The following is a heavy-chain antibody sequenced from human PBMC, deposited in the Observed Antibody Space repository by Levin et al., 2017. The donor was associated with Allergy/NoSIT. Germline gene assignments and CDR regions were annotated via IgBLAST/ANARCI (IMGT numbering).Heavy chain of an antibody. CDR1: GYTFTGYY. D-gene: IGHD2-15*01. CDR2: INPNSGGT. J-gene: IGHJ6*03. CDR3: ARTYCSGGSCLRRNNYYYYYMDV. V-gene: IGHV1-2*02. Sequence: ASVKVSCKASGYTFTGYYMHWVRQAPGQGLEWMGWINPNSGGTNYAQKFQGRVTMTRDTSISTAYMELSRLRSDDTAVYYCARTYCSGGSCLRRNNYYYYYMDVWGKGTTVTVSS.